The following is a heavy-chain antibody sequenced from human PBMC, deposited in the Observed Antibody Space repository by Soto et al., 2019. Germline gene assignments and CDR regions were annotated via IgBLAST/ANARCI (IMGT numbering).Heavy chain of an antibody. D-gene: IGHD3-22*01. CDR1: GYSFTSYW. V-gene: IGHV5-51*01. CDR3: ARQLPYYYDSSGYEPRYDAFDI. J-gene: IGHJ3*02. CDR2: IYPGDSDT. Sequence: GESLKISCKVSGYSFTSYWIGWVRQMPGKGLEWMGIIYPGDSDTRYSPSFQGQVTISADKSISTAYLQWSSLKASDTAMYYCARQLPYYYDSSGYEPRYDAFDIWGQGTMVTVSS.